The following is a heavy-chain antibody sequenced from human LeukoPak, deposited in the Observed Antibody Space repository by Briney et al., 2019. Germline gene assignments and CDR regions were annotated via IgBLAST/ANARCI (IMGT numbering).Heavy chain of an antibody. Sequence: PSETLSLTCTASGGSTNNNNGSYFWSWIRQPPGKGLEWIGYIYYSGSTNYNPSLKSRVTISVDTSKNQFSLKLSSVTAADTAVYYCARDGEYSSFDYWGQGTLVTVSS. CDR3: ARDGEYSSFDY. D-gene: IGHD5-18*01. J-gene: IGHJ4*02. V-gene: IGHV4-61*01. CDR2: IYYSGST. CDR1: GGSTNNNNGSYF.